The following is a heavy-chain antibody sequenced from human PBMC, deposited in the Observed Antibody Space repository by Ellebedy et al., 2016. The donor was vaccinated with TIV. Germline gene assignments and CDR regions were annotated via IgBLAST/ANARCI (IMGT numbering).Heavy chain of an antibody. CDR1: GFTFSGFA. V-gene: IGHV3-23*01. D-gene: IGHD6-19*01. CDR2: ISASGGAT. CDR3: AKDVYSSGWDYFDY. Sequence: GGSLRLXXAASGFTFSGFAMSWVRQAPGKGPEWVSSISASGGATYFADFVKGRFTISRDNSKNTLYLHVNSLRAEDTAIYYCAKDVYSSGWDYFDYWGQGTLVTVSS. J-gene: IGHJ4*02.